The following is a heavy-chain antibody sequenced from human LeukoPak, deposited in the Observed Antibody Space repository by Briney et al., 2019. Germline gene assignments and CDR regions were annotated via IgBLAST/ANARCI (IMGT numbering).Heavy chain of an antibody. D-gene: IGHD6-13*01. V-gene: IGHV3-21*04. Sequence: PGGSLRLSCAASRFTFGSYSMNWVRQAPGKGLEWVSSISSSSSYIYYADSVKGRFTISRDNAKNSLYLQMNSLRAEDTALYYCAKDISGSWYTHFDYWGQGTLVTVSS. J-gene: IGHJ4*02. CDR2: ISSSSSYI. CDR1: RFTFGSYS. CDR3: AKDISGSWYTHFDY.